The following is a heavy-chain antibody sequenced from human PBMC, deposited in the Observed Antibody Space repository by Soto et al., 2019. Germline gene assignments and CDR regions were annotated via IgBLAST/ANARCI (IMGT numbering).Heavy chain of an antibody. Sequence: QVHLQQWGAGLLKPSETLSLTCAVNGGSLPGYYWSWIRQPPGKGLKWIGEIKDGGVTNYSPSLKGRVTMSADTSKKQFSLKLNSATAADTAVYYCARGQEGIVATHWDQGTLVTVSS. CDR3: ARGQEGIVATH. J-gene: IGHJ4*02. CDR1: GGSLPGYY. V-gene: IGHV4-34*01. D-gene: IGHD5-12*01. CDR2: IKDGGVT.